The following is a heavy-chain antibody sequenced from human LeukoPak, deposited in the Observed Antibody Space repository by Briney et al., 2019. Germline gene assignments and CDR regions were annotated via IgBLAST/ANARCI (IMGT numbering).Heavy chain of an antibody. CDR3: ARDNRGKQQLVPLRWFDP. D-gene: IGHD6-13*01. CDR1: GGTFSSYA. CDR2: IIPIFGTA. J-gene: IGHJ5*02. Sequence: SVKVSCKASGGTFSSYAISWVRQAPGQGLEWMGGIIPIFGTANYAQKFQGRITITTDESTSTAYMELSSLRSEDTAVYYCARDNRGKQQLVPLRWFDPWGQGTLVTVSS. V-gene: IGHV1-69*05.